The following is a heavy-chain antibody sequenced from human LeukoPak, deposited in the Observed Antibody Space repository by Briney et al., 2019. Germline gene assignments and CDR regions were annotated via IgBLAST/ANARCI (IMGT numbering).Heavy chain of an antibody. CDR2: ISGSGGST. V-gene: IGHV3-23*01. CDR1: GFTFCSYA. CDR3: ARVQGGMITFGGSPLY. Sequence: GGPLRLSCAASGFTFCSYAMTWVRQAPGKGLEWVSGISGSGGSTYYADSVKGRFTTSRDNSRNTLYLQMNSLRVEDTAVYYGARVQGGMITFGGSPLYWGRGTLVTVSS. D-gene: IGHD3-16*01. J-gene: IGHJ4*02.